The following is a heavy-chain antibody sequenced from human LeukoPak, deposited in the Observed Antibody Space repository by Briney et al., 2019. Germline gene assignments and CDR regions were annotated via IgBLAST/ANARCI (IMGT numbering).Heavy chain of an antibody. Sequence: PSETLSLTCAVYGGSFSGYYWSWIRQPPGKGLEWIGEINHSGSTNYNPSLKSRVTISVDTSKDQFSLKLSSVTAADTAVCYCARVEYYYGSGSYLPYYFDYWGQGTLVTVSS. V-gene: IGHV4-34*01. D-gene: IGHD3-10*01. CDR1: GGSFSGYY. CDR3: ARVEYYYGSGSYLPYYFDY. CDR2: INHSGST. J-gene: IGHJ4*02.